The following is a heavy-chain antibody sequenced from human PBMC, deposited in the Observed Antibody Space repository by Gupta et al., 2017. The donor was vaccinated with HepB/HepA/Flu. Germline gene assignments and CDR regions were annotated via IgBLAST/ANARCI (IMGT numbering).Heavy chain of an antibody. CDR3: AKGGGTVNWFDP. V-gene: IGHV3-23*01. CDR1: GFSFSSSS. D-gene: IGHD3-16*01. CDR2: ILGSGETT. Sequence: DAQLLESGGGLVQPGGSLRLSCIASGFSFSSSSMSWVRQAPGKEPEWVSAILGSGETTYYVDSLKGRFTTSRDNSKNTLYLQMNSLRVEDTAVYYCAKGGGTVNWFDPWGQGTLVTVSS. J-gene: IGHJ5*02.